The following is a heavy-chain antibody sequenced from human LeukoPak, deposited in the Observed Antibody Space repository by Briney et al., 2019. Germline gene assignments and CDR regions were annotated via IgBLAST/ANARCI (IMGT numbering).Heavy chain of an antibody. D-gene: IGHD3-22*01. CDR3: ARMLISSGYYVDS. CDR2: IYSGGTT. J-gene: IGHJ4*02. CDR1: GFTVSSNY. V-gene: IGHV3-53*01. Sequence: GGSLRLSCPASGFTVSSNYMSWVRQAPGKGLEWVSVIYSGGTTYYADSVKGRFTISRDISKSTLYLQMGSLRVEDTAVYYCARMLISSGYYVDSWGQGTLVTVSS.